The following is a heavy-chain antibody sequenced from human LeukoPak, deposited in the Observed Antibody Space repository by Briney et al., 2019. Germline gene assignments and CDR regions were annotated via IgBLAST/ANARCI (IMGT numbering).Heavy chain of an antibody. Sequence: SETLSLTCTVSGGSISSSSYYWGWIRQPPGKGLEWIGTIYYSGSTYYNPSLKSRVTISVDTSKNQFSLKLSSVTAADTAVYYCARHSGSYLADAFDIWGQGTMVTVSS. CDR1: GGSISSSSYY. V-gene: IGHV4-39*01. D-gene: IGHD1-26*01. CDR2: IYYSGST. CDR3: ARHSGSYLADAFDI. J-gene: IGHJ3*02.